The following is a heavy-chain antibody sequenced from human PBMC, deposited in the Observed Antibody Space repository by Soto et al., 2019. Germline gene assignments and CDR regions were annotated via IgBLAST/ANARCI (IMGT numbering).Heavy chain of an antibody. CDR2: VSYSGST. D-gene: IGHD3-16*01. V-gene: IGHV4-31*03. J-gene: IGHJ4*02. CDR3: AREEGGRPGFFDL. Sequence: QVPLQASGPGLVKPSQTLSLTCTVSGGSISSGGYYWSWIRQHQGKGQEWIGYVSYSGSTNYNPAINSRVTISVDKSKYQISLKLRSVTAADTGVDCCAREEGGRPGFFDLWGQGSLVTVSS. CDR1: GGSISSGGYY.